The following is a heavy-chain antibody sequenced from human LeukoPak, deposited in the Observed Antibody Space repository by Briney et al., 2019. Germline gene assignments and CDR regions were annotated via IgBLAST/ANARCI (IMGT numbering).Heavy chain of an antibody. CDR3: AKSGGYGLIDY. D-gene: IGHD1-26*01. CDR1: GASISGSGYY. CDR2: IYSSGST. Sequence: SETLSLTCTVSGASISGSGYYWGWIRQPPGKGLEWIGSIYSSGSTYYNASLQSRVTISIETSKNQISLRLNSVTAADTAMYYCAKSGGYGLIDYWGRGTLVTVSS. J-gene: IGHJ4*02. V-gene: IGHV4-39*01.